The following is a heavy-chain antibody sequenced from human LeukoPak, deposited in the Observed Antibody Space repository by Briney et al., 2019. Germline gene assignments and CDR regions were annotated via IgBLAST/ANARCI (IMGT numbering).Heavy chain of an antibody. J-gene: IGHJ4*02. CDR1: GYTFTTHG. D-gene: IGHD3-3*01. Sequence: ASVKVSCKASGYTFTTHGIAWVRQAPGQGLEWMGWISAHNGNTNYAQSLQGRVTMSTDTSTNTAYMELRSLRSDDTAVYYCARQPAISPTGDTIFGVASFDYWGQGTLVTVSS. V-gene: IGHV1-18*01. CDR2: ISAHNGNT. CDR3: ARQPAISPTGDTIFGVASFDY.